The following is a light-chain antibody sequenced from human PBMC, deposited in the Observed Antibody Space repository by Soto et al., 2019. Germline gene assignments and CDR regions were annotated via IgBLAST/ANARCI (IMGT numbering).Light chain of an antibody. V-gene: IGLV1-40*01. CDR1: SSNIGAGYD. J-gene: IGLJ2*01. CDR3: QSYDSSLSVL. CDR2: GNS. Sequence: QLVLTQPPSVSGAPGQRVTISCTGSSSNIGAGYDVHWYQQLPGTAPKLLIYGNSNRPSGVPDRFSGSKSGTSASLAITGLQAEDEAGYYCQSYDSSLSVLFGGGTKLTVL.